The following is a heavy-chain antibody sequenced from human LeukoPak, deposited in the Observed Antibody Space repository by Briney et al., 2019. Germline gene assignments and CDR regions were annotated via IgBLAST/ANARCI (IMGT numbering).Heavy chain of an antibody. Sequence: SETLSLTCTVSGGSISSSSYYWGWIRQPPGKGLEWIGSIYYSGSTYYNPSLKSRVTISVDTSKNQFSLKLSSVTAADTAVYYCARGVGIAAAGPLYYFDYWGQGTLVTVSS. J-gene: IGHJ4*02. CDR3: ARGVGIAAAGPLYYFDY. V-gene: IGHV4-39*01. D-gene: IGHD6-13*01. CDR1: GGSISSSSYY. CDR2: IYYSGST.